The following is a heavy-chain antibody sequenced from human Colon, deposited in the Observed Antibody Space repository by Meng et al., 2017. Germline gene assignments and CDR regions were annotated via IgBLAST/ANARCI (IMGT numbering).Heavy chain of an antibody. V-gene: IGHV4-31*11. J-gene: IGHJ4*01. CDR3: TRAMPYNYETAATIPSYFDN. Sequence: SETLSLTCVVSGGSISSAYYYWGWIRQPPGKGLEWIGYIYYSGHTYYNPSLSSRLSISVDTSKDQFSLRLSTVTAANTADYYCTRAMPYNYETAATIPSYFDNWGRGTLVTVSS. D-gene: IGHD3-22*01. CDR1: GGSISSAYYY. CDR2: IYYSGHT.